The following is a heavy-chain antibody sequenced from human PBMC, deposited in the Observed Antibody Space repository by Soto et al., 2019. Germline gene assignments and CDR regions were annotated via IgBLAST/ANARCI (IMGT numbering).Heavy chain of an antibody. D-gene: IGHD2-15*01. CDR3: VRTSLVVAAATREDY. V-gene: IGHV3-74*01. Sequence: GGSLRLSCAASGFTFSGSAMHWVRQAPGKGLVWVSRINSDGSSTSYADSVKGRFTISRDNAKNTLYLQMNSLRAEDTAVYYCVRTSLVVAAATREDYWGQGTLVTVSS. CDR2: INSDGSST. J-gene: IGHJ4*02. CDR1: GFTFSGSA.